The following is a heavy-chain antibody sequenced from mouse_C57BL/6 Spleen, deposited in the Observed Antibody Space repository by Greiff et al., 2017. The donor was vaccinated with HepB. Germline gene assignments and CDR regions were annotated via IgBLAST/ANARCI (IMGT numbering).Heavy chain of an antibody. V-gene: IGHV1-15*01. CDR1: GYTFTDYE. Sequence: QVQLQQSGAELVRPGASVTLSCKASGYTFTDYEMHWVKQTPVHGLEWIGAIDPETGGTAYNQKFKGKAILTADKSSSTAYMELRSLTSEDSAVYYCTIYYGYDASFYYAMDYWGQGTSVTVSS. D-gene: IGHD2-2*01. J-gene: IGHJ4*01. CDR3: TIYYGYDASFYYAMDY. CDR2: IDPETGGT.